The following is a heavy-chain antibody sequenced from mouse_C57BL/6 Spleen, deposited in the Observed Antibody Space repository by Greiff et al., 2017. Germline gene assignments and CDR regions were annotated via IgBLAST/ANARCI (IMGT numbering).Heavy chain of an antibody. D-gene: IGHD2-4*01. CDR2: IDPSDSDT. Sequence: QVQLQQPGAELVRPGSSVKLSCKASGYTFPSYWMHWVKQRPIQGLAWIGNIDPSDSDTPYNQKFKDKATLTVNKSSSTAYMQLSSLTSEDSAVYYCARSAMSGDYFDYWGQGTTRTVSS. J-gene: IGHJ2*01. CDR3: ARSAMSGDYFDY. CDR1: GYTFPSYW. V-gene: IGHV1-52*01.